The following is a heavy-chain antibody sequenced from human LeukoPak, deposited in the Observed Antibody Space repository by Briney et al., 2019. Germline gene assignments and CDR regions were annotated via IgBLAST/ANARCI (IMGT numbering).Heavy chain of an antibody. CDR3: ARVIRRFGEFSSDY. CDR2: ISSRSSSI. V-gene: IGHV3-48*02. J-gene: IGHJ4*02. D-gene: IGHD3-10*01. Sequence: GGSLRLSCVVSGFTFSNYSMNWVRQAPGKGLEGVSYISSRSSSIYYLDSVKGRFTISRDNAKNSLYLQMNSLRDEDTAVYYCARVIRRFGEFSSDYWGQGTLVTVSS. CDR1: GFTFSNYS.